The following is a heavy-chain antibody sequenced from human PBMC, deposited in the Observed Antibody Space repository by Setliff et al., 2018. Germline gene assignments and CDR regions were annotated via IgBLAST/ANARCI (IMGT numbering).Heavy chain of an antibody. CDR3: ARTPFGGVRRTEYMDV. CDR2: IYYSGST. D-gene: IGHD3-16*01. CDR1: GGSFSGYY. J-gene: IGHJ6*03. Sequence: SETLSLTCAVYGGSFSGYYWSWIRQHPGKGLEWIGYIYYSGSTYYNPSLKSRVTISVDTSKHQFSLKLSSVTAADTAVYYCARTPFGGVRRTEYMDVWGKGTTVTVSS. V-gene: IGHV4-31*11.